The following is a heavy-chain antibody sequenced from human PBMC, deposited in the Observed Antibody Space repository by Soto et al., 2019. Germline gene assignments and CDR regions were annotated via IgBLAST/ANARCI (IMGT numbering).Heavy chain of an antibody. CDR2: ISYDGSNK. CDR3: ARDIALQHYYYYGIDG. J-gene: IGHJ6*02. V-gene: IGHV3-30-3*01. Sequence: QVQLVESGGGVVQPGRSLRLSCAASGFTFSSYAMHWVRQAPGKGLEWVAVISYDGSNKYYADSVKGRFTISRDNSKNTLYLQMNSLRAEDTAVYYCARDIALQHYYYYGIDGWGQGTTVTVSS. CDR1: GFTFSSYA. D-gene: IGHD6-13*01.